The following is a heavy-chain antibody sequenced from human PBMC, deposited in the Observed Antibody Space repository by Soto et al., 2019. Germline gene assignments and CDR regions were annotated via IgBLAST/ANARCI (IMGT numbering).Heavy chain of an antibody. D-gene: IGHD3-10*01. V-gene: IGHV3-33*01. J-gene: IGHJ4*02. CDR3: ARDKGFGELLV. CDR2: LWADGSRQ. CDR1: GFAFSADA. Sequence: QVQLVESGGGVIQPGKSLRLSCAASGFAFSADAMHWVRQAPGKGLEWVAVLWADGSRQFYLDSVKGRFSISRDNSKNTLYLQMNNLRIDDTAVYYCARDKGFGELLVWGQGTLVTVSS.